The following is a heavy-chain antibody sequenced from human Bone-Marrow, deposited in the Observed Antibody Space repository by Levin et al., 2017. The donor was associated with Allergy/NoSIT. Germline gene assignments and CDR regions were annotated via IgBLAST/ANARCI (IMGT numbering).Heavy chain of an antibody. CDR3: TRGYRSPSH. J-gene: IGHJ4*02. Sequence: AGGSLRLSCTASGFTFGDHAMSWFRQAPGKGLEWVGFITSNTYGGTTEHAASVKGRFTISRDDSESIAYLQMNSLKTEDTAVYYCTRGYRSPSHWGQGTLVTVSS. D-gene: IGHD6-6*01. CDR2: ITSNTYGGTT. V-gene: IGHV3-49*03. CDR1: GFTFGDHA.